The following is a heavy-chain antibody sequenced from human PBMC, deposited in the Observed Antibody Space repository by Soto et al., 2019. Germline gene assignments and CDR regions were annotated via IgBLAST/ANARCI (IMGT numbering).Heavy chain of an antibody. CDR3: AREEGTVTYDY. CDR1: GGTSSTYT. CDR2: IIAVLGIT. Sequence: QVHLVQSGAEVRKPGSSVKVSCKASGGTSSTYTISCVRQSPGQGLEWMGRIIAVLGITNYAQSFQGRVTITADKSTSTAYMEMSSLRSEDTAVYYCAREEGTVTYDYWGQGTLVTVSS. D-gene: IGHD4-17*01. V-gene: IGHV1-69*08. J-gene: IGHJ4*02.